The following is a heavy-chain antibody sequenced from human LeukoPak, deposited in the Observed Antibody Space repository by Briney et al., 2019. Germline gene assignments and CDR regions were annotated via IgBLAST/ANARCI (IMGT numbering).Heavy chain of an antibody. D-gene: IGHD3-10*01. CDR1: GFTFNNYA. V-gene: IGHV3-23*01. CDR3: AKSYTYGWACYYNHYDY. CDR2: ISSSDVNT. Sequence: PWGSLRLSCAASGFTFNNYAMNWVRQAPGKGLEWISSISSSDVNTYYADSVKGRFSISRDNSENTLYLQMNSLRVEDTAVYYCAKSYTYGWACYYNHYDYWGQGTLVTVSS. J-gene: IGHJ4*02.